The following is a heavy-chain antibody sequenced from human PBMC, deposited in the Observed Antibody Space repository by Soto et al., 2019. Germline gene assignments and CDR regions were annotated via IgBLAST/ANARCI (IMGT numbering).Heavy chain of an antibody. CDR1: GFTFSNYG. CDR2: TWYEGSIK. J-gene: IGHJ4*02. Sequence: QVQLVESGGGVVQPGRSLRLSCAASGFTFSNYGMHWVRQAPGKGLEWVAVTWYEGSIKYYADSVKGRFTISRDNSKNTLYLQMNSLRAEDTAVYYCARDLADYGDYVQYYFDYWGQGTLVTVSS. D-gene: IGHD4-17*01. V-gene: IGHV3-33*01. CDR3: ARDLADYGDYVQYYFDY.